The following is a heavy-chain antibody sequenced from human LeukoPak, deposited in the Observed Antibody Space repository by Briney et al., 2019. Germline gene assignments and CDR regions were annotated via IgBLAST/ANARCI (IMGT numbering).Heavy chain of an antibody. J-gene: IGHJ4*02. CDR2: ISAYNGNT. Sequence: GASVKVSCKASGYSFTSYGISWVRQAPGQGLEWMGWISAYNGNTNYAQKLQGRVTMTTDTSTSTAYMELRSLRSDDTAVYYCAIDGPHSSSSGVFDYWGQGTLVTVSS. CDR3: AIDGPHSSSSGVFDY. CDR1: GYSFTSYG. D-gene: IGHD6-6*01. V-gene: IGHV1-18*01.